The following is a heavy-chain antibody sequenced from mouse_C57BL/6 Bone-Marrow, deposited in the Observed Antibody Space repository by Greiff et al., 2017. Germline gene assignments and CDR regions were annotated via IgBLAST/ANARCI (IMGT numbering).Heavy chain of an antibody. J-gene: IGHJ4*01. Sequence: VQLQQSGAELARPGASVKLSCKASGYTFTSYGISWVKQRTGQGLEWIGEIYPRSGNTYYNEKFKGKATLPADKSSSTAYMELRSLTSEDSAVYFCARWGYYAMDYWGQGTSVTVSS. V-gene: IGHV1-81*01. CDR2: IYPRSGNT. CDR3: ARWGYYAMDY. CDR1: GYTFTSYG.